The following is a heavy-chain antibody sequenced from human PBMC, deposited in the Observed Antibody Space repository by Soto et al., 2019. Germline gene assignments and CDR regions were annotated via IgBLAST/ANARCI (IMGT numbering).Heavy chain of an antibody. D-gene: IGHD5-18*01. Sequence: EVQLVESGGGLVKPGGSLRLSCAASGFTFSSYSMNWVRQAPGKGLEWVSSISSSSSYIYYADSVKGRFPISGDNAKNSLYLQMTSLRAEDTAVYSSASDQPGYRYGYGWGSCGQGTLVTVSS. CDR3: ASDQPGYRYGYGWGS. J-gene: IGHJ5*01. CDR1: GFTFSSYS. V-gene: IGHV3-21*01. CDR2: ISSSSSYI.